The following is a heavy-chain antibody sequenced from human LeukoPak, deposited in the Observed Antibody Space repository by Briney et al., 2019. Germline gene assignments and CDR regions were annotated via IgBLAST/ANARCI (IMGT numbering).Heavy chain of an antibody. CDR2: IVVGSGNT. Sequence: SVKVSCKASGFTFTSSAMQWVRQARGQRLEWIGWIVVGSGNTNYAQKFQERVTITRDMSTSTAYMELSSLRSEDTAVYYCAAVPPLAVAGSVDYWGQGTLVTVSS. V-gene: IGHV1-58*02. CDR1: GFTFTSSA. CDR3: AAVPPLAVAGSVDY. D-gene: IGHD6-19*01. J-gene: IGHJ4*02.